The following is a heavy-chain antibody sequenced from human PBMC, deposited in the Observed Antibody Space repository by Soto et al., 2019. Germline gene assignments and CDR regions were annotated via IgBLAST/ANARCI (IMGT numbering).Heavy chain of an antibody. J-gene: IGHJ4*02. D-gene: IGHD2-15*01. V-gene: IGHV1-18*01. CDR1: GYPFTKYG. Sequence: ASVKVSCKTSGYPFTKYGITWVRQAPGQGLEWMGWISAKNGKTQYAQKIHDRVTMTTDTSTSTVYMELRSLGSDDTAVYYCSRDETDIVDYWGQGTLVTVSS. CDR2: ISAKNGKT. CDR3: SRDETDIVDY.